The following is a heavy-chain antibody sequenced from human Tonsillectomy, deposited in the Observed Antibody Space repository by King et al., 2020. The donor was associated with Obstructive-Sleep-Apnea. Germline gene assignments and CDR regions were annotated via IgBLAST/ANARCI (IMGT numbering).Heavy chain of an antibody. CDR3: ARQPGYCSSATCYENPNDYDYYGMDV. Sequence: QLQESGPGLVKPSGTLSLTCAVSGGSISSFNWWSWVRQPPGKGLEWIGDIFHTGSSNYNPSLKRRLTISVDKSTNQFSLKLTSVTAADTAVYYCARQPGYCSSATCYENPNDYDYYGMDVWGQGSTVTVS. D-gene: IGHD2-2*03. CDR1: GGSISSFNW. J-gene: IGHJ6*02. CDR2: IFHTGSS. V-gene: IGHV4-4*02.